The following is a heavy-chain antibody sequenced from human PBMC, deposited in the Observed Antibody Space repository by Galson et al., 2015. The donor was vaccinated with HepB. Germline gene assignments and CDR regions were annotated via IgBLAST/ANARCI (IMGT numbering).Heavy chain of an antibody. V-gene: IGHV4-59*01. CDR3: ARVRGTAIPDWFDP. CDR1: GGSISSYY. Sequence: TLSLTCTVSGGSISSYYWSWIRQPPGKGLEWIGYIYYSGSTNYNPSLKSRVTISVDTSKNQFSLKLSSVTAADTAVYYCARVRGTAIPDWFDPWGQGTLVTVSS. D-gene: IGHD2-21*02. CDR2: IYYSGST. J-gene: IGHJ5*02.